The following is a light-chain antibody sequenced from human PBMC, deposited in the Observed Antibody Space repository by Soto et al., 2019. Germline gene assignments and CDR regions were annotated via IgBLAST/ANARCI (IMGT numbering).Light chain of an antibody. CDR3: QHYGSSPWT. J-gene: IGKJ1*01. Sequence: EIVLTQSPGTLSLSPGERATLSCRASQSVRGSYLAWYQQKPGQAPRLLIYDASSRATGIPDRFSGSGSGTDFTLTVSRLEPEAFAVYYCQHYGSSPWTFGQGTKVEIK. V-gene: IGKV3-20*01. CDR1: QSVRGSY. CDR2: DAS.